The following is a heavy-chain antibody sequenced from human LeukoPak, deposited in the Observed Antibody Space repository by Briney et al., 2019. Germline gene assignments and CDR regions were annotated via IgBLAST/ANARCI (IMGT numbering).Heavy chain of an antibody. Sequence: GGSLRLSCAASGFTFSSYSMNWVRQAPGKGLEWVSSISSSSSYIYYADSVKGRFTISRDNAKNSLYLQMNSLRAEDTAVYYCARDLWAVAGRRGYYYYYGMDVWGQGTTVTVSS. V-gene: IGHV3-21*01. J-gene: IGHJ6*02. CDR1: GFTFSSYS. D-gene: IGHD6-19*01. CDR3: ARDLWAVAGRRGYYYYYGMDV. CDR2: ISSSSSYI.